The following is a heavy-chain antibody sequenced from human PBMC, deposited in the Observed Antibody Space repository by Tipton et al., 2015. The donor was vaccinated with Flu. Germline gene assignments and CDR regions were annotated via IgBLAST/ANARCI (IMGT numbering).Heavy chain of an antibody. Sequence: TLSLTCTVSDDSISSYYWSWIRQPPGKGLQWMGYIYHSGSSKYSPSLKSRLTISVDSSKNQFSLRLTSVTAADTAVYYCARARAPYYYYAMDVRGQGITVTVSS. J-gene: IGHJ6*02. CDR1: DDSISSYY. CDR3: ARARAPYYYYAMDV. V-gene: IGHV4-59*01. CDR2: IYHSGSS.